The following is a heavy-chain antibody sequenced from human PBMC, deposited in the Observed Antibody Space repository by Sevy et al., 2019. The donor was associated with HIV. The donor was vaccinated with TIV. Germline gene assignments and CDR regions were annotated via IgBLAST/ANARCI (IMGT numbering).Heavy chain of an antibody. J-gene: IGHJ2*01. CDR1: GFTFSSYG. D-gene: IGHD1-26*01. V-gene: IGHV3-33*01. CDR2: IFSDGSHK. Sequence: GGSLRLSCVASGFTFSSYGMHWVRQAPGKGLDWVAVIFSDGSHKYYADSVKGRFAISRDNSKNTVYLQMNSLRVEDTAVYSCARESGSNWYFDLWGHGTLVTVSS. CDR3: ARESGSNWYFDL.